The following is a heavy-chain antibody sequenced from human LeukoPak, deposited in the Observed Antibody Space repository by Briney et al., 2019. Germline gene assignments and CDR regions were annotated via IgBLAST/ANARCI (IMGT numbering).Heavy chain of an antibody. V-gene: IGHV3-30*02. Sequence: PGGSLRLSCAASGFTFSNYGMHWVRQAPGKGLEWVSLISFDGSQKYYADSVKGRFTISRDNSKTTLYLQMNSLRAEDTAVYYCASSVGYGDYGNAFDIWGQGTMVTVSS. CDR3: ASSVGYGDYGNAFDI. CDR2: ISFDGSQK. D-gene: IGHD4-17*01. CDR1: GFTFSNYG. J-gene: IGHJ3*02.